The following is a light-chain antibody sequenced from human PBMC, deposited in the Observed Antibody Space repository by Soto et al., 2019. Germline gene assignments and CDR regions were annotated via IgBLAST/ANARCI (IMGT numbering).Light chain of an antibody. Sequence: DIQMTQSPSTLSASVGDRVTITCRASQSISSWLAWYQQKPGKAPKLLIYKASSLESGVPSSFSGSGSGTEFTLTISSLQPDDFATYYCQQYNIFPYTFGQGTKLEIK. V-gene: IGKV1-5*03. CDR2: KAS. J-gene: IGKJ2*01. CDR1: QSISSW. CDR3: QQYNIFPYT.